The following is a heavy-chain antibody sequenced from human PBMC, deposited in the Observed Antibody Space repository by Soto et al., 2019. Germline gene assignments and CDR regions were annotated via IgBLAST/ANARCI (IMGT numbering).Heavy chain of an antibody. CDR3: ARVLWFGHDY. CDR2: INHSGST. Sequence: PSETLSLTCAVYGGSFSGYYWSWIRQPPGKGLEWIGEINHSGSTNYNPSLKSRVTISVDTSKNQFSLKLSSVTAADTAVYYCARVLWFGHDYWGQGTLVTVSS. CDR1: GGSFSGYY. J-gene: IGHJ4*02. D-gene: IGHD3-10*01. V-gene: IGHV4-34*01.